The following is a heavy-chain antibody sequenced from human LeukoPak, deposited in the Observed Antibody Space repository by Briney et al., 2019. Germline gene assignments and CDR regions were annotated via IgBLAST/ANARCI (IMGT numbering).Heavy chain of an antibody. CDR1: GFTFSSYS. D-gene: IGHD6-19*01. V-gene: IGHV3-21*01. CDR3: ARGPYSSGWYVYYYHYMDV. J-gene: IGHJ6*03. Sequence: GGSLRLSCAASGFTFSSYSMNWVRQAPGKGLEWVSSISSSSSYIYYADSVKGRFTISRDNAKNSLYLQMNSLRAEDTAVYYCARGPYSSGWYVYYYHYMDVWGKGTTVTISS. CDR2: ISSSSSYI.